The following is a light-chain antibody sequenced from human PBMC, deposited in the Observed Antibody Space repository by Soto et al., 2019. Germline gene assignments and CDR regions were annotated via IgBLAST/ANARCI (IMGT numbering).Light chain of an antibody. CDR1: SSDVVSYNR. J-gene: IGLJ1*01. V-gene: IGLV2-18*02. CDR2: EVS. Sequence: QSALTQPPSVSGSPGQSGTISCTGTSSDVVSYNRVSWYQQSPGTAPKLMIYEVSNRPSGVPDRFSGSKSGNTASLTISGLQSEDEADYYCSSYTSSSTYVFGTGTKLTVL. CDR3: SSYTSSSTYV.